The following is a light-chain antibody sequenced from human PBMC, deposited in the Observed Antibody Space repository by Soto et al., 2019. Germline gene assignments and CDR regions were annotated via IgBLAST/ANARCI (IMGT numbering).Light chain of an antibody. Sequence: EIVLTQSPGTLSLSPGERATLSCRASQSVSSSYLAWYQQKPGQAPRLLIYGASSRATSIPDRFSGSGSGTDFTLTISRLEPEDFAVYYCQQYGSSRGRTFGQGTKVE. CDR1: QSVSSSY. J-gene: IGKJ1*01. CDR3: QQYGSSRGRT. V-gene: IGKV3-20*01. CDR2: GAS.